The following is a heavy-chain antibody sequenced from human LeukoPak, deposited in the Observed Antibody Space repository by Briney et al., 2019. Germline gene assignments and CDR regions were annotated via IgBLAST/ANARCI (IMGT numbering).Heavy chain of an antibody. J-gene: IGHJ4*02. CDR3: ARVPTVTTVWYYFDY. Sequence: QPGGSLRLSCAASGFTFSSYWMSWVRQAPGKGLEWVANIKQDGSEKYYVDSVKGRFTISRDNAKNSLYLQMNSLRAEDTAVYYCARVPTVTTVWYYFDYWGQGTLVTVSS. CDR1: GFTFSSYW. CDR2: IKQDGSEK. D-gene: IGHD4-17*01. V-gene: IGHV3-7*01.